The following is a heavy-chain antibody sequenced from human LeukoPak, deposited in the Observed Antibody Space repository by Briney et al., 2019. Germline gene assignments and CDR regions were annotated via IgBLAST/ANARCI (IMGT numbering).Heavy chain of an antibody. CDR2: ISSSSSTI. J-gene: IGHJ4*02. CDR1: GFAFSSYS. D-gene: IGHD2-15*01. Sequence: GGSLRLSCAASGFAFSSYSMNWVRQAPGEGLEWVSYISSSSSTIYYADSVKGRFTISRDNAKNSLYLQMDSLRAEDTAVYYCARIRPGVVVVAANFDYWGQGTLVTVSS. V-gene: IGHV3-48*04. CDR3: ARIRPGVVVVAANFDY.